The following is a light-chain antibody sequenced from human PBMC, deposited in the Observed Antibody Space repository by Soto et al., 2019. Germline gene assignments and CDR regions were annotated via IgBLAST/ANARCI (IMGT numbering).Light chain of an antibody. CDR1: SSNIRGNT. CDR2: GRN. V-gene: IGLV1-44*01. J-gene: IGLJ3*02. Sequence: QAVVTQPPSASGTPGQRVTISCSGSSSNIRGNTVNWYQQLPGTAPKLLIYGRNQRPSGVPDRFSGSKSGTSASLAISGLQSDDEAEYYCAAWDDSLNGPVFGGGTKVTVL. CDR3: AAWDDSLNGPV.